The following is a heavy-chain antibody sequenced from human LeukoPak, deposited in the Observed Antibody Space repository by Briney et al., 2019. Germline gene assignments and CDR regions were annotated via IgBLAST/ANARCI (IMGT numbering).Heavy chain of an antibody. CDR2: ITGSGSTT. CDR1: GFTFSDYA. Sequence: GGSLRLSCAASGFTFSDYAMSWVRQAPGKGLEWVSAITGSGSTTFYVDSVKGRFTISRDNSKNTLYLQINSLRAEDTAVYYCARGSSSAWSTYYYYYYMDVWGKGTTVTVSS. CDR3: ARGSSSAWSTYYYYYYMDV. V-gene: IGHV3-23*01. D-gene: IGHD2-2*01. J-gene: IGHJ6*03.